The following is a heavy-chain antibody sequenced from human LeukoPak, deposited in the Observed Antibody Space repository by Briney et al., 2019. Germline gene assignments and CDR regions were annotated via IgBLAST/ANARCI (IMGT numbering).Heavy chain of an antibody. D-gene: IGHD2-15*01. V-gene: IGHV4-34*01. CDR2: INHSGST. Sequence: PSETLSLTCAVFGGSFSGYYWSWIRQPPETGLEWIGEINHSGSTNYNPSLKSRVTISVDTSKNQISLKLSSVTAADTAVYYCARLRSSVAVAAKGPNWFDPWGQGTLVIVSS. J-gene: IGHJ5*02. CDR1: GGSFSGYY. CDR3: ARLRSSVAVAAKGPNWFDP.